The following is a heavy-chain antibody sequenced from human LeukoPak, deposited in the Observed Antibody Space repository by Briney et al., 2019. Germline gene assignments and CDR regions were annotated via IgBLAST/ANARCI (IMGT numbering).Heavy chain of an antibody. CDR1: GFTSIIHR. J-gene: IGHJ4*02. D-gene: IGHD5-12*01. CDR3: AKVISTTGDGYNY. V-gene: IGHV3-23*01. CDR2: ISGIGGST. Sequence: VGSLRLSRAPSGFTSIIHRMSWVRHAPGKGLECVSPISGIGGSTYYADSVKGRVTISRDNSKNTLYMQMNSLRAEDTAVYYCAKVISTTGDGYNYWGQGTLVTVSS.